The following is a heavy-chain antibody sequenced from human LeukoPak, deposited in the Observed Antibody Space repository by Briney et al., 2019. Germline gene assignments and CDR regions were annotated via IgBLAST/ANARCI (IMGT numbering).Heavy chain of an antibody. CDR1: GGSFTKFW. CDR3: ARRSGGGHSDY. Sequence: GESLKISCEGSGGSFTKFWIGWVRQMPGKGLELMGIIYPADSDTRYSPSFQGQVTISADKSISTAYLQWSSLKASDTAMYYCARRSGGGHSDYWGQGTLVTVSS. J-gene: IGHJ4*02. CDR2: IYPADSDT. V-gene: IGHV5-51*01. D-gene: IGHD5-18*01.